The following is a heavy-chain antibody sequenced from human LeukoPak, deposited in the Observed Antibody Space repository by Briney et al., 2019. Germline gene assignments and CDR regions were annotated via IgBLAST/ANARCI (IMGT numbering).Heavy chain of an antibody. CDR2: SNTDGSRT. D-gene: IGHD3-3*01. V-gene: IGHV3-74*01. J-gene: IGHJ3*01. Sequence: GRSLRLSCAASGFTFGSCWMHWVRQAPGKGLVWVSRSNTDGSRTTYADSVKGRFSISRDNAKNNLYLQMNSLRAEDTAVYYCVTIVGGYYPPVEGLDVWGQGTMVTVSS. CDR3: VTIVGGYYPPVEGLDV. CDR1: GFTFGSCW.